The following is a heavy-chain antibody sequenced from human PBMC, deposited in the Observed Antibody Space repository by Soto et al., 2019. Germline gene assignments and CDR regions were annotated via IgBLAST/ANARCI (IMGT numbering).Heavy chain of an antibody. D-gene: IGHD5-12*01. J-gene: IGHJ3*01. CDR1: GFIFTNYA. CDR2: IGGRGNSA. Sequence: LRLSCAASGFIFTNYAMNWVRQAPGKGLEWVSVIGGRGNSAYYADSVQGRFTISRDNSKNTLSLQMSSLTADDTAIYYCVREGRGPFDFWGRGTMVTVS. CDR3: VREGRGPFDF. V-gene: IGHV3-23*01.